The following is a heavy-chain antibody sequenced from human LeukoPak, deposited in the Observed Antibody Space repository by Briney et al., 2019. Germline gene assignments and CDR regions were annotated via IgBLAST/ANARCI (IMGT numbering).Heavy chain of an antibody. V-gene: IGHV4-34*01. J-gene: IGHJ4*02. D-gene: IGHD6-19*01. CDR1: GGSFSGYY. CDR3: ARARRYSSGWSPMNLYDY. Sequence: PSETLSLTCAVYGGSFSGYYWSWIRQPPGKGLEWTGEINHSGSTNYNPSLKSRVTISVDTSKNQFSLKLSSVTAADTAVYYCARARRYSSGWSPMNLYDYWGQGTLVTVSS. CDR2: INHSGST.